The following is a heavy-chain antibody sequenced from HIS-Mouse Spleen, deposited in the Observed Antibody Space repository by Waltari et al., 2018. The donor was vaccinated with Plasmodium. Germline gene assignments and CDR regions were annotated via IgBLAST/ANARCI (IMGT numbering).Heavy chain of an antibody. CDR1: GFTFSRYN. V-gene: IGHV3-21*01. J-gene: IGHJ2*01. Sequence: EVQLVESGGGLVKPGGSLRLPCAASGFTFSRYNTNWVRQVPGKGLEWVSSISSSSSYIYYADSVKGRFTISRDNAKNSLYLQMNSLRAEDTAVYYCAREDILTAYYNDYWYFDLWGRGTLVTVSS. CDR2: ISSSSSYI. D-gene: IGHD3-9*01. CDR3: AREDILTAYYNDYWYFDL.